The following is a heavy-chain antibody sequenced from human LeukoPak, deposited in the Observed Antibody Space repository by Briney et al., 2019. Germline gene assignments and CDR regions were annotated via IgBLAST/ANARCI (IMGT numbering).Heavy chain of an antibody. J-gene: IGHJ6*03. CDR3: ARETSQKGAHYMDV. D-gene: IGHD3-16*01. CDR1: GGSISSYY. V-gene: IGHV4-59*01. CDR2: IYYSGSA. Sequence: PSETLSLTCTVSGGSISSYYWSWIRQPPGKGLEWIGYIYYSGSANYNPSLKSRVTISVDTSKNQFSLKLTSVTAADTAVYYCARETSQKGAHYMDVWGKGTTVTISS.